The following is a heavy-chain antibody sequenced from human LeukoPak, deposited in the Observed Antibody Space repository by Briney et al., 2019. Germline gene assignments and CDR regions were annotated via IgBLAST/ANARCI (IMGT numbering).Heavy chain of an antibody. D-gene: IGHD2-2*03. V-gene: IGHV1-69*04. Sequence: SVKVSCKASGGTFSSYAIGWVRQAPGQGLEWMGRIIPIFGIANYAQKFQGRVTITADKSTSTAYMELSSLRSEDTAVYYCARASGYCSSTSCHDAFDIWGQGTMVTVSS. J-gene: IGHJ3*02. CDR1: GGTFSSYA. CDR2: IIPIFGIA. CDR3: ARASGYCSSTSCHDAFDI.